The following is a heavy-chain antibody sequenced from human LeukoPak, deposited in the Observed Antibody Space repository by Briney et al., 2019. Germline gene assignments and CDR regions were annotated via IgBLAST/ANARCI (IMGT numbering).Heavy chain of an antibody. D-gene: IGHD4-17*01. CDR1: GFTFSSYA. J-gene: IGHJ4*02. V-gene: IGHV3-53*01. CDR3: ARDLYGEAGYFDY. CDR2: IYSGGST. Sequence: GGSLRLSCAASGFTFSSYAMYWVRPAPGKGLEWVSVIYSGGSTYYADSVKGRFTISRDNSKNTLYLQMNSLRAEDTAVYYCARDLYGEAGYFDYWGQGTLVTVSS.